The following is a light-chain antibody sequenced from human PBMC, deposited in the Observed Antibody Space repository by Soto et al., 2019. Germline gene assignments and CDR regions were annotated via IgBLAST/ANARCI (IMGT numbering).Light chain of an antibody. CDR3: HQDGGSPRIT. Sequence: EIVLTQSPGTLSLYQGERATLSCRASERLSSVYLAWYQQRPGQPPRLLIYGASNRATGSPDRCSGSGSGTDFTLIINRLEPEDVAIYYCHQDGGSPRITFGQGTRLEI. CDR2: GAS. CDR1: ERLSSVY. J-gene: IGKJ5*01. V-gene: IGKV3-20*01.